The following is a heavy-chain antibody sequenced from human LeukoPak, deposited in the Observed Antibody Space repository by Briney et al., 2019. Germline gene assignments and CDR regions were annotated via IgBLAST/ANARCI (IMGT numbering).Heavy chain of an antibody. CDR3: AREVRDYDFWSGYLDY. CDR2: ISAYNGNT. D-gene: IGHD3-3*01. Sequence: ASVKASCKASGYTFTSYGISWVRQAPGQGLEWMGWISAYNGNTNYAQKLQGRVTMTTDTSTSTAYMELRSLRSDDTAVYYCAREVRDYDFWSGYLDYWGQGTLVTVSS. V-gene: IGHV1-18*01. J-gene: IGHJ4*02. CDR1: GYTFTSYG.